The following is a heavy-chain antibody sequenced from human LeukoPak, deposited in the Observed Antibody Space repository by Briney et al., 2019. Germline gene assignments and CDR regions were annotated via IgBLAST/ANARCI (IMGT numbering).Heavy chain of an antibody. CDR1: GGSISSTTDY. V-gene: IGHV4-39*07. Sequence: SETLSLTCTVSGGSISSTTDYWGWIRQPPGKGLEWIGSIFYSGTTYYNPSLKSRVTISVDTSKNQFSLKLSSVTAADTAVYYCARVKIGYCSSTSCYGFDYWGQGTLVTVSS. D-gene: IGHD2-2*01. CDR2: IFYSGTT. J-gene: IGHJ4*02. CDR3: ARVKIGYCSSTSCYGFDY.